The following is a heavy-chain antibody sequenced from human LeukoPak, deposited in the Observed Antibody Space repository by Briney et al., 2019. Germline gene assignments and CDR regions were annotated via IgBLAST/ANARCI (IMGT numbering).Heavy chain of an antibody. V-gene: IGHV4-34*01. Sequence: PSETLSLTCAVYGGSFSGYYWSWIRQPPGKGLEWIGEINHSGSTNYNPSLKSRVTISVDTSKNQFSLKLSSVTAADTAVYYCARAYWGSRKPPDAFDIWGQGTMVTVSS. CDR1: GGSFSGYY. J-gene: IGHJ3*02. CDR3: ARAYWGSRKPPDAFDI. D-gene: IGHD7-27*01. CDR2: INHSGST.